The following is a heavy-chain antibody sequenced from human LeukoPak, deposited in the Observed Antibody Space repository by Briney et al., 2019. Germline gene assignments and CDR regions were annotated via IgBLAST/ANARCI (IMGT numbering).Heavy chain of an antibody. J-gene: IGHJ4*02. Sequence: GGSLRLSCADSGFTFNTYAMHWVRQAPGKGLEWVAVISFDGRNKYYTDSVEGRFTISRDNSKNTLYLQMNSLREDDTAMYYCARRPLPSTLATVQLDYWGQGTLVTVSP. V-gene: IGHV3-30*04. CDR3: ARRPLPSTLATVQLDY. D-gene: IGHD5-12*01. CDR2: ISFDGRNK. CDR1: GFTFNTYA.